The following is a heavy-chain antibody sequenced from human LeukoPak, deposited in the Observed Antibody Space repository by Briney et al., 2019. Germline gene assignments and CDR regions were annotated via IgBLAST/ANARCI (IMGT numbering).Heavy chain of an antibody. D-gene: IGHD3-3*01. CDR3: ARVSGYYGSFDY. Sequence: PGGSLRLSCAASGFTFSSYSMNWVRQAPGKGLEWVSSISSSISYIYYADSVKGRFTISRDNSKNTLYLQMNSLRAEDTAVYYCARVSGYYGSFDYWGQGTLVTVSS. CDR1: GFTFSSYS. V-gene: IGHV3-21*01. J-gene: IGHJ4*02. CDR2: ISSSISYI.